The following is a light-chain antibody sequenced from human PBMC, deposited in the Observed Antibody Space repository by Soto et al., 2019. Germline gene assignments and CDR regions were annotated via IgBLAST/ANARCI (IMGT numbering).Light chain of an antibody. CDR1: SSDVDGYNY. CDR2: EVS. J-gene: IGLJ3*02. V-gene: IGLV2-14*01. CDR3: SSYTSGSTWV. Sequence: QSALTQPASVSGSPGQSITISRTGTSSDVDGYNYVSWYQQHPGKAPKLMIYEVSNRPSGVSNRFSGSKSGNTASLTISGLQAEDEADYYCSSYTSGSTWVFGGGTKVTVL.